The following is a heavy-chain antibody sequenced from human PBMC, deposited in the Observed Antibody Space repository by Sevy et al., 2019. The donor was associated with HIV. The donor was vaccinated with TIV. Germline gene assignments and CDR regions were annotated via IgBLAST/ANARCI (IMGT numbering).Heavy chain of an antibody. J-gene: IGHJ4*02. CDR1: GFTFSSYA. CDR3: ARQSGSYGGVNFDY. D-gene: IGHD1-26*01. Sequence: GGSLRLSCAASGFTFSSYAMHWVRQAPGKGLEWVAVISYDGSNKYYADSVKGRFTISRDNSKNTLYLQMNSLRAEDTAPSYCARQSGSYGGVNFDYWGQGTLVTVSS. V-gene: IGHV3-30-3*01. CDR2: ISYDGSNK.